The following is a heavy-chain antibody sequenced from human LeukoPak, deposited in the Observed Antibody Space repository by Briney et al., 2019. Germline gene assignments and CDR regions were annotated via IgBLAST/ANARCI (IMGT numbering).Heavy chain of an antibody. J-gene: IGHJ4*02. CDR1: GGSITHTNY. V-gene: IGHV4-4*02. Sequence: PSGTLSLTCAVSGGSITHTNYWTWVRPPPGKGLEWIGEVNLQGSTNYNPSLMRRVAISVDTSANHVSLQLTSVTAADTAVYYCAREGGPYRPLDYSGQGTLVTVSS. CDR3: AREGGPYRPLDY. CDR2: VNLQGST.